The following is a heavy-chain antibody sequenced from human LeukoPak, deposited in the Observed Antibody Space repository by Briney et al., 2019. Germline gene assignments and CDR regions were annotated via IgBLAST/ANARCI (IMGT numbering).Heavy chain of an antibody. CDR1: GYSITSGYY. V-gene: IGHV3-23*01. J-gene: IGHJ6*03. CDR3: AKSYSYYHMDD. Sequence: ETLSLTCIVSGYSITSGYYWGWIRPPPGKGLEWVSSIRGSGDSTYYADSVKGRFTISRDNTKNTLYLQMNSLRGDDTAVYYCAKSYSYYHMDDWGKGTSVTVSS. CDR2: IRGSGDST.